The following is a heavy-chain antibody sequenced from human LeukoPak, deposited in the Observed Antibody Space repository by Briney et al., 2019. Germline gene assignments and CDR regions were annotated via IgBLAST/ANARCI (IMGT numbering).Heavy chain of an antibody. CDR3: ATGLLGYCSGGSCSY. Sequence: ASVKVCCKVSGYTLTELSIHWVRQAPGKGLEWMGGFDPEDGETIYAQKFQGRVTMTEVTSTDTAYMELSSLRSEDTALYYCATGLLGYCSGGSCSYWGQGTLVTVSS. D-gene: IGHD2-15*01. V-gene: IGHV1-24*01. CDR1: GYTLTELS. J-gene: IGHJ4*02. CDR2: FDPEDGET.